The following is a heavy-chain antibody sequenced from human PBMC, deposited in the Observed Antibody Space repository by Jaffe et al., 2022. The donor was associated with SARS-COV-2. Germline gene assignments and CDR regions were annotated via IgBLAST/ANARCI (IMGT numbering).Heavy chain of an antibody. CDR2: IRSKAYGGTT. CDR3: TRDGEWELEGMEFDY. V-gene: IGHV3-49*05. CDR1: GFTFGDYA. J-gene: IGHJ4*02. Sequence: EVQLVESGGGLVKPGRSLRLSCTASGFTFGDYAMSWFRQAPGKGLEWVGFIRSKAYGGTTEYAASVKGRFTISRDDSKSIAYLQMNSLKTEDTAVYYCTRDGEWELEGMEFDYWGQGTLVTVSS. D-gene: IGHD1-26*01.